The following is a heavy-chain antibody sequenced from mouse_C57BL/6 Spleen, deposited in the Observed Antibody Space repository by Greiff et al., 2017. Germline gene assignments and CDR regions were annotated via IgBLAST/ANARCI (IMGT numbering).Heavy chain of an antibody. CDR3: AGSYDGYPYYYAMDY. CDR2: INPGSGGT. CDR1: GYAFTNYL. J-gene: IGHJ4*01. D-gene: IGHD2-3*01. V-gene: IGHV1-54*01. Sequence: QVQLQQSGAELVRPGTSVKVSCKASGYAFTNYLIEWVKQRPGQGLEWIGVINPGSGGTNYNEKFKGKATLTADHSSSTAYMQLSSLTSEDSAVYFWAGSYDGYPYYYAMDYWGQGTSVTVSS.